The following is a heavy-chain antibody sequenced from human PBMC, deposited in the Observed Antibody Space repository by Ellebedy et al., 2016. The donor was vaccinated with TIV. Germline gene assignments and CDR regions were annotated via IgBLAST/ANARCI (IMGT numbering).Heavy chain of an antibody. Sequence: PGGSLRLSCAASGFTFSNYSMNWVRQAPGKGLEWVSSISSSSSYIYYADSVRGRFTMSRDTSKNTLYLQMNSLRTEDTAVYYCAVQGPAARQADWGQGTLVTVSS. CDR1: GFTFSNYS. V-gene: IGHV3-21*04. J-gene: IGHJ4*02. CDR3: AVQGPAARQAD. CDR2: ISSSSSYI. D-gene: IGHD6-6*01.